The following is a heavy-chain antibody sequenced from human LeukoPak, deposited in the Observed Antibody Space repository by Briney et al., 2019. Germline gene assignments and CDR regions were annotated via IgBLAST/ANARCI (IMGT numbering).Heavy chain of an antibody. CDR1: GFTFSRYA. D-gene: IGHD7-27*01. Sequence: HPGGSLRLSCAASGFTFSRYAMHWVRQAPGKGLEWVAVISYDGSNKYYADSVKGRFTISRDNSKNTLYLQMNSLRAEDTAVYYCAEDSTGDMLGAFDIWGQGTMVTVSS. J-gene: IGHJ3*02. V-gene: IGHV3-30-3*01. CDR2: ISYDGSNK. CDR3: AEDSTGDMLGAFDI.